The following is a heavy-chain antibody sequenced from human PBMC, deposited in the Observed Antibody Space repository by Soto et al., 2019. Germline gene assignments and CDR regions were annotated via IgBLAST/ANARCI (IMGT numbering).Heavy chain of an antibody. CDR1: GCTFSSYA. CDR3: KAEDESSGYHYYRDAFDI. CDR2: IIPIFCTA. J-gene: IGHJ3*02. Sequence: SVQVSCKAFGCTFSSYAISGVGQAPGQGLEWMGGIIPIFCTANYAQKCQGRVTITADESTSTAYMELSSLRSEDTAVYYFKAEDESSGYHYYRDAFDIWGQGTMVRVS. V-gene: IGHV1-69*13. D-gene: IGHD3-22*01.